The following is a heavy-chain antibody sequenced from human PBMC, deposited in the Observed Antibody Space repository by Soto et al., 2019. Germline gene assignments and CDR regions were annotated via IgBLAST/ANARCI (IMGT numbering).Heavy chain of an antibody. D-gene: IGHD3-22*01. V-gene: IGHV3-30-3*01. J-gene: IGHJ4*02. CDR2: ISYDGSNK. Sequence: SLRLSCAASGFTFSSYAMHWVRQAPGKGLEWVAVISYDGSNKYYADSVRGRFTISRDNSKNTLYLQMNSLRAEDTAVYYCARPYYYDSSGPLDFWGQGTLVTVSS. CDR3: ARPYYYDSSGPLDF. CDR1: GFTFSSYA.